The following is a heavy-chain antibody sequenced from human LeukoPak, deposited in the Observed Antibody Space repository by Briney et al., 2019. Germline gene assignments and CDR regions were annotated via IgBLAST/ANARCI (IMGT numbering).Heavy chain of an antibody. V-gene: IGHV3-53*01. CDR1: GFTVSSNY. D-gene: IGHD3-22*01. CDR3: ARDLYDSSGYGGVDY. Sequence: GGSLRLSCAASGFTVSSNYMSWVRQAPGKGLEWVSVIYSGGSTYYADSVKGRFTISRDNSKNTLYLQMNSLRAEDTAVYYCARDLYDSSGYGGVDYWGQGTLVTVSS. J-gene: IGHJ4*02. CDR2: IYSGGST.